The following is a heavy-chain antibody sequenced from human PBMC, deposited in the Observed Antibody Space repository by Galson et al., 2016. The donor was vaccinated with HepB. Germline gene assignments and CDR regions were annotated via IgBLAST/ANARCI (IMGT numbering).Heavy chain of an antibody. CDR1: GDSIRRSGSY. Sequence: ETLSLTCTVSGDSIRRSGSYWGWIRQPPGKRLEWIGSIHHGGYIYNNPSPKSRVNMSVDTSKNQFSLKLTSVTAADTAVYYCARPGPQGSGHFDYWGQGALVTVSS. J-gene: IGHJ4*02. CDR2: IHHGGYI. D-gene: IGHD3-10*01. V-gene: IGHV4-39*01. CDR3: ARPGPQGSGHFDY.